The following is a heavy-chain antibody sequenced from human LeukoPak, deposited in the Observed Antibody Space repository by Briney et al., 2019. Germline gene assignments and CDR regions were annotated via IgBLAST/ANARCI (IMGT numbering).Heavy chain of an antibody. V-gene: IGHV3-7*01. Sequence: GGSLRLSCAASGFIFTNNFRSGVGKAQGKGREWVASIKHDGSEKYYVDSARGRFTISRDNTMNSLYLQMSSLRAEDTAVYYCATDRGWRTSGYYLYYFEYWGQGTLVTYSS. CDR1: GFIFTNNF. CDR3: ATDRGWRTSGYYLYYFEY. CDR2: IKHDGSEK. D-gene: IGHD3-3*01. J-gene: IGHJ4*02.